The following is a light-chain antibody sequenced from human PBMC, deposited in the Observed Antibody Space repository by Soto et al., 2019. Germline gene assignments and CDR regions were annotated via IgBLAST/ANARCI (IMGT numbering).Light chain of an antibody. CDR3: QHYGSSPFT. J-gene: IGKJ3*01. Sequence: EIVLTQSPGTLSLSPGERANLSCRASQRVSSTTLAWYQRRPGQAPRLLIYGASSRATGIPDRFSCSGSGTDFTLTISRLVHEDAAVYYCQHYGSSPFTFGPGTKVDIK. CDR1: QRVSSTT. V-gene: IGKV3-20*01. CDR2: GAS.